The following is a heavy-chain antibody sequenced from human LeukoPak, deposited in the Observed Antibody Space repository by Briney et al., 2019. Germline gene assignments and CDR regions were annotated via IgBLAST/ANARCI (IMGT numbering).Heavy chain of an antibody. CDR2: ISGSGGST. V-gene: IGHV3-23*01. D-gene: IGHD4-17*01. CDR3: AKDQDYGDYVVLGY. CDR1: GFTFSSYA. Sequence: GGSLRLSCAASGFTFSSYAMSWVRHAPGKGLEWVSAISGSGGSTYYADSVKGRFTISRDNSKNTLYLQMNSLRAEDTAVYYCAKDQDYGDYVVLGYWGQGTLVTVSS. J-gene: IGHJ4*02.